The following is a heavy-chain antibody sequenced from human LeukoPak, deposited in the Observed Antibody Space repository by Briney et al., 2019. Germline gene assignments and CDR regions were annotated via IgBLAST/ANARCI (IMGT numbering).Heavy chain of an antibody. CDR3: AKHTRTDYGCSDNALDI. CDR1: GAFINCRSYY. Sequence: SALMLSCSTVSGAFINCRSYYWDWIRQPPGKGLEWIGTLYHGGNTHYTPSLESRVTICSETSNNHFTLNLNSVTATDPADYYGAKHTRTDYGCSDNALDIWGQGTMVTVSS. J-gene: IGHJ3*02. CDR2: LYHGGNT. V-gene: IGHV4-39*01. D-gene: IGHD3-10*01.